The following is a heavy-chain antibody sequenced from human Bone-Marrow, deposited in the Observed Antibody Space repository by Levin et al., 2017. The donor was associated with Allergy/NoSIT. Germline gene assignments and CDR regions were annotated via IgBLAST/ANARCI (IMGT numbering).Heavy chain of an antibody. CDR2: IIPIFGTA. CDR1: GGTFSSYA. V-gene: IGHV1-69*13. Sequence: SVKVSCKASGGTFSSYAISWVRQAPGQGLEWMGGIIPIFGTANYAQKFQGRVTITADESTSTAYMELSSLRSEDTAVYYCARARQSTAAPGGPDAFDSWGQGTMVTVSS. CDR3: ARARQSTAAPGGPDAFDS. J-gene: IGHJ3*02. D-gene: IGHD6-13*01.